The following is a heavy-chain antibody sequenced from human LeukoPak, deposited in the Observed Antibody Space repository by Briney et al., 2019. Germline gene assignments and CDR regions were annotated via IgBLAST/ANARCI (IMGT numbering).Heavy chain of an antibody. V-gene: IGHV3-7*04. CDR3: VRGDWYFES. J-gene: IGHJ4*02. CDR1: GFNFSDSR. D-gene: IGHD2-21*01. CDR2: VNRDGTEE. Sequence: GGSLRLSCVTSGFNFSDSRMTWVRQAPGKGLQWVANVNRDGTEEHFLDSVEGRFSISRDNAKKSLYLQMSSLRPQDTAVYFCVRGDWYFESWGQGTLVTVSS.